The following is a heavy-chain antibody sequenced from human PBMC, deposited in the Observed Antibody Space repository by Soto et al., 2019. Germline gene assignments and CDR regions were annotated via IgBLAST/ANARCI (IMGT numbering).Heavy chain of an antibody. D-gene: IGHD1-7*01. J-gene: IGHJ4*02. CDR2: IRQDGRDI. V-gene: IGHV3-7*05. CDR1: GFTAGEYW. CDR3: ATNSNFRFDY. Sequence: GGSLRLSCAASGFTAGEYWMSWVRQAPGKGLEWVANIRQDGRDIQYVDSVKGRFTISRDNAKNSLFLQMNGLRAEDTAVYYCATNSNFRFDYWGRGTLVTVSS.